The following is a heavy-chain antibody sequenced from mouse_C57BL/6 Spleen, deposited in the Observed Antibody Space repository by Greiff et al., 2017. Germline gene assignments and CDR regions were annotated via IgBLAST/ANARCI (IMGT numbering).Heavy chain of an antibody. CDR3: ARERIYYGNSYYFDY. V-gene: IGHV5-4*01. CDR1: GFTFSSYA. CDR2: ISDGGSYT. J-gene: IGHJ2*01. D-gene: IGHD2-1*01. Sequence: EVKLMESGGGLVKPGGSLKLSCAASGFTFSSYAMSWVRQTPEKRLEWVATISDGGSYTYYPDNVKGRFTISRDNAKNNLYLQMSHLKSEDTAMYYCARERIYYGNSYYFDYWGQGTTLTVSS.